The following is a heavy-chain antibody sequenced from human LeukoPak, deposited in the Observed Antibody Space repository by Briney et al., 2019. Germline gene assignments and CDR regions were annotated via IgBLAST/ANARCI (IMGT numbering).Heavy chain of an antibody. Sequence: SETPSLTCAVSVGAISSSSYYWGWIRQPPGRGLEWIGSIYYSGSTYYNPSLKSRVTISVATSKNQCSLKLSSVTAADTAVYYYASLYYYGSGSYYDYWGQGTLVTVSS. D-gene: IGHD3-10*01. CDR3: ASLYYYGSGSYYDY. V-gene: IGHV4-39*01. CDR1: VGAISSSSYY. CDR2: IYYSGST. J-gene: IGHJ4*02.